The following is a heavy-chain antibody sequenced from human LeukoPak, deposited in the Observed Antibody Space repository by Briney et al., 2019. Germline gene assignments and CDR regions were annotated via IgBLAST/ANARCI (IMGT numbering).Heavy chain of an antibody. CDR2: INPNSGGT. Sequence: ASVKVSCKASGYTFTGYYMHWVRQAPGQGLEWMGWINPNSGGTNYAQKFQGRVTMTRDTSTSTVYMELSSLRSEDTAVYYCARDYYDSSGNLDYWGQGTLVTVSS. J-gene: IGHJ4*02. V-gene: IGHV1-2*02. D-gene: IGHD3-22*01. CDR1: GYTFTGYY. CDR3: ARDYYDSSGNLDY.